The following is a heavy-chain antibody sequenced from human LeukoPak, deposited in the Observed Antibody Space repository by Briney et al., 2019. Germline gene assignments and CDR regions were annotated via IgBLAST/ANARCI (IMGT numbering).Heavy chain of an antibody. Sequence: PGGSLRLSCAASGFTVSSNYMSWVRQAPGKGLEWVSVIYSGGSTYYADSVKGRFTISRDNSKNTLYLQMNSLRAEDTAVYYCARGGELLPGPGDDAFDIWGQGTMVTVSS. CDR3: ARGGELLPGPGDDAFDI. CDR1: GFTVSSNY. CDR2: IYSGGST. D-gene: IGHD2-15*01. J-gene: IGHJ3*02. V-gene: IGHV3-66*01.